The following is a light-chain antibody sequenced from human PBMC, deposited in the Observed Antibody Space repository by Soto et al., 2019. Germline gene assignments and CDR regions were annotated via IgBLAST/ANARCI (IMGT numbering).Light chain of an antibody. Sequence: DIQLTQSPSFLSASVGDRVTIACRASQSISSYLNWYQQKPGKAPKLLIYAASSLQSGVPSRFSGSGSGTDFTLTISSLQPEDFATYYCQQSYSTPQTFGQGTKV. J-gene: IGKJ1*01. CDR2: AAS. CDR3: QQSYSTPQT. V-gene: IGKV1-39*01. CDR1: QSISSY.